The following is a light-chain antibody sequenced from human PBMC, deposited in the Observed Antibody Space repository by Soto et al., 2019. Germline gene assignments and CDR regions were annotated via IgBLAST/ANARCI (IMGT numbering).Light chain of an antibody. Sequence: EIVMTQSPATLSVSPGERATLSCRASQSVGSDLAWYQQKPGQAPRLVIYDVFTRATGITTRFSGSGSGTEFTLTISSLQSEDFAVYYCQQYNSWPLTFGGGNKLEIK. J-gene: IGKJ4*01. CDR1: QSVGSD. CDR3: QQYNSWPLT. CDR2: DVF. V-gene: IGKV3D-15*01.